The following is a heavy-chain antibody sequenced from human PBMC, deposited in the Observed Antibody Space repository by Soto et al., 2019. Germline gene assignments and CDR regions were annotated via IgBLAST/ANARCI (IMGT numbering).Heavy chain of an antibody. V-gene: IGHV3-33*01. D-gene: IGHD4-4*01. Sequence: GGSLRLSCAASGFTFSSYGMHWVRQAPGKGLEWVAVIWYDGSNKYYADSVKGRFTISRDNSKNTLYLQMNSLRAEDTAVYYCARADCDYSNRCYYYYGMDVWGQGTTVTVSS. J-gene: IGHJ6*02. CDR2: IWYDGSNK. CDR1: GFTFSSYG. CDR3: ARADCDYSNRCYYYYGMDV.